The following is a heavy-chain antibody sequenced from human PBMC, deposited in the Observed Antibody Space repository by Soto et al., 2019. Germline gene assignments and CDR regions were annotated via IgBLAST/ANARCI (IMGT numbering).Heavy chain of an antibody. CDR2: IYWDDDK. CDR3: AHTTSEFGH. CDR1: GFSLSASEVV. V-gene: IGHV2-5*02. J-gene: IGHJ4*02. Sequence: FGAKPVKRRHTRPLTRKLCGFSLSASEVVVGWIRQPPGKALEWLALIYWDDDKRYSPSLKSRLTITKETSKNQVVLTMTNMDPVDTATYYCAHTTSEFGHWGQGTLATVSA.